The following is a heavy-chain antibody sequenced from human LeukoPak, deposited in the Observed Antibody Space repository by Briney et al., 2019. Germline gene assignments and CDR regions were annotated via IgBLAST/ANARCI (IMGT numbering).Heavy chain of an antibody. J-gene: IGHJ5*02. D-gene: IGHD3-3*01. Sequence: SETLSLTCTVSGGSISSSSYYWGWIRQPPGKELEWIGSIYYSGSTYYNPSLKSRVTISVDTSKNQFSLKLSSVTAADTAVYYCAREPPVFGVPRSWFDPWGQGTLVTVSS. CDR1: GGSISSSSYY. V-gene: IGHV4-39*02. CDR2: IYYSGST. CDR3: AREPPVFGVPRSWFDP.